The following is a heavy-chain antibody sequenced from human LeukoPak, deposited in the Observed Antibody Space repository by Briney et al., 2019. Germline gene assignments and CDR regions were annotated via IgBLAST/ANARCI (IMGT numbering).Heavy chain of an antibody. CDR3: AREGVAGTSPFDY. CDR1: GFTVSSNY. V-gene: IGHV3-53*01. J-gene: IGHJ4*02. D-gene: IGHD6-19*01. Sequence: PGGSLRLSCAASGFTVSSNYMSWVRQAPGKGPEWVSVIYSGAGGTYYADSVKGRFTISRDNAKNSLYLQMNSLRAEDTAVYYCAREGVAGTSPFDYWGQGTLVTVSS. CDR2: IYSGAGGT.